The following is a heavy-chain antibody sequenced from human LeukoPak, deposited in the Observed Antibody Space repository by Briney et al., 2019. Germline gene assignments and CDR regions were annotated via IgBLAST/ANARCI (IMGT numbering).Heavy chain of an antibody. D-gene: IGHD5-12*01. CDR1: GFTFSDYY. J-gene: IGHJ6*03. CDR3: ARARYSGYDASGYYYYYMDV. Sequence: PGGSLRLSCAASGFTFSDYYMSWIRQAPGKGLEWVSYISSSGSTIYYADSVKGRFTISRDNAKNSLYLQMNSLRAEDTAVYYCARARYSGYDASGYYYYYMDVWGKGTTVTVSS. CDR2: ISSSGSTI. V-gene: IGHV3-11*01.